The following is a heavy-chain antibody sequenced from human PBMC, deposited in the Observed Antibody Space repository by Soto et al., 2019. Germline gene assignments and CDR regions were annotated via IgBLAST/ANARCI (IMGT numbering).Heavy chain of an antibody. CDR2: ISAYNGNT. V-gene: IGHV1-18*01. D-gene: IGHD2-2*01. CDR3: ARERTPDIVVVPAARYYYYGMDV. J-gene: IGHJ6*02. Sequence: ASVKVSCKASGYTFTSYGISWVRQAPGQGLEWMGWISAYNGNTNYAQKLQGRVTMTTDTSTSTAYMELRSLRSDDTAVYYCARERTPDIVVVPAARYYYYGMDVWGQGTTVTV. CDR1: GYTFTSYG.